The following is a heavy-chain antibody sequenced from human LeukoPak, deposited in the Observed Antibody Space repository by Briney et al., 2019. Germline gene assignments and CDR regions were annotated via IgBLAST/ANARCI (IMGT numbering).Heavy chain of an antibody. CDR3: XXXXXPRYCSGGSCYNFDY. Sequence: GGSLRLSCAASGFTFSSYSMTWVRQAPGKGLEWVSSISSSSSYIYYADSVKGRFTISRDNAKNSLYLQMNSLRAEDTAVYYXXXXXXPRYCSGGSCYNFDYWGQGTLVTVSS. D-gene: IGHD2-15*01. CDR1: GFTFSSYS. CDR2: ISSSSSYI. J-gene: IGHJ4*02. V-gene: IGHV3-21*01.